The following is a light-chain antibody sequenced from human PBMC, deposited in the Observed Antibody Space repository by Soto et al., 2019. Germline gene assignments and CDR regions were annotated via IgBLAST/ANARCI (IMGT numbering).Light chain of an antibody. CDR1: SSNIGSNH. CDR3: SARDDSLSGVV. V-gene: IGLV1-47*01. CDR2: RRD. Sequence: QSVLTQPPSTSGTPGQRVTISCSGSSSNIGSNHVYWYQQFPGMAPKLLMYRRDQRPTGVPDRCSVSKSGTSASLAISGLRSDDEADYYCSARDDSLSGVVFGGGTKLTV. J-gene: IGLJ2*01.